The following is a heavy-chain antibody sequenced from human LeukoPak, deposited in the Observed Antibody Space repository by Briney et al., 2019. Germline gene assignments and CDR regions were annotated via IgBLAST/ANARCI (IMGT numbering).Heavy chain of an antibody. J-gene: IGHJ4*02. CDR2: IVEGGSVT. CDR3: ARGTAQWELYDY. D-gene: IGHD1-26*01. V-gene: IGHV3-23*05. CDR1: GFAFATFA. Sequence: GGSLRLSCAASGFAFATFAMSWVRQAPGKGLEWVSAIVEGGSVTFYTDSVKGRFTISRDNSKNTLYLQMNSLRAEDTALYYCARGTAQWELYDYWGQGTLVTVSS.